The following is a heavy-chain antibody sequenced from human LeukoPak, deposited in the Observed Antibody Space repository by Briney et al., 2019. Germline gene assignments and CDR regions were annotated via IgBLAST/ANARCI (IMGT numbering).Heavy chain of an antibody. D-gene: IGHD2-2*01. J-gene: IGHJ3*02. Sequence: GGSLRLSCAASGFTFSNAWMSWVRQAPGKGLEWVGRIKSKTDGGTTDYAAPVKGRFTISRDDSKNTLYLQMNSLKTEDTAVYYCNRPKADIVVVPAAFDAFDIWGQGTMVTVSS. CDR2: IKSKTDGGTT. CDR3: NRPKADIVVVPAAFDAFDI. CDR1: GFTFSNAW. V-gene: IGHV3-15*01.